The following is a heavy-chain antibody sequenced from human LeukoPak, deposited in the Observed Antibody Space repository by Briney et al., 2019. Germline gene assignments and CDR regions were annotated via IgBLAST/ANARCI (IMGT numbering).Heavy chain of an antibody. V-gene: IGHV3-23*01. Sequence: GGSLRLSRAASGFTCSSYAMSWVRQAPGKGLEWVSIISASGGSTYYADSVKGRFTISRDKSRNYLQMNSLRGDDTAIYYCAKDVRVGEYYGSGSYFDYWGQGTLVTVSS. CDR3: AKDVRVGEYYGSGSYFDY. D-gene: IGHD3-10*01. CDR2: ISASGGST. J-gene: IGHJ4*02. CDR1: GFTCSSYA.